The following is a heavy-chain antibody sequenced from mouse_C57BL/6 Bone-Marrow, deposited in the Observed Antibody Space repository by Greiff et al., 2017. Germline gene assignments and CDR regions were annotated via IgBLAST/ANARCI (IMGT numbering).Heavy chain of an antibody. D-gene: IGHD1-1*01. V-gene: IGHV1-82*01. CDR2: IYPGAGDT. J-gene: IGHJ4*01. CDR3: AREDITTNYYAMDY. Sequence: VQLQQSGPELVKPGASVKISCKASGYAFSSSWMNWVKQRPGKGLEWIGRIYPGAGDTNYNGKFKGKATRTAAKSSSTVYMQLSSLTSEYSAVYFCAREDITTNYYAMDYWGQGTSVTVSS. CDR1: GYAFSSSW.